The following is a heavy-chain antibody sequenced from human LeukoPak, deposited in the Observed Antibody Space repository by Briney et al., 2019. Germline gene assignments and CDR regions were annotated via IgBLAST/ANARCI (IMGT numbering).Heavy chain of an antibody. V-gene: IGHV4-34*01. J-gene: IGHJ5*02. CDR2: INHSGST. Sequence: PSETLSLTCAVYGGSFSGYYWSWIRQPPGKGLEWIGEINHSGSTNYNPSLKSRVTISVDTSKNQFSLKLSSVTAADTAVCYCAGRRGSSWYYFRWFDPWGQGTLVTVSS. D-gene: IGHD6-13*01. CDR3: AGRRGSSWYYFRWFDP. CDR1: GGSFSGYY.